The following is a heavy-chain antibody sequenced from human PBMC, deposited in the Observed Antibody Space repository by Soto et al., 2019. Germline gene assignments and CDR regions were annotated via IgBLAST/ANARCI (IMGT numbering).Heavy chain of an antibody. V-gene: IGHV1-46*01. CDR1: GYIFTAYS. CDR3: AREENCSDGICYSEYFQR. D-gene: IGHD2-15*01. CDR2: VNPSGGST. Sequence: AASVKVSCKASGYIFTAYSMHWVRQAPGQGLEWMGVVNPSGGSTNYAQKFQGRITMTRDTSTSTVYMDLSSLTSEDTAVYYCAREENCSDGICYSEYFQRWGQGTLVTV. J-gene: IGHJ1*01.